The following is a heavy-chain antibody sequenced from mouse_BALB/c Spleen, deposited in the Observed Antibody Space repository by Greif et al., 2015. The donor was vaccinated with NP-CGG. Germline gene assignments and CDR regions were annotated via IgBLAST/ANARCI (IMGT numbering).Heavy chain of an antibody. CDR1: GYAFSSYW. CDR3: ARRGFTTVGEDSFDY. CDR2: IYPGDGDT. V-gene: IGHV1-80*01. D-gene: IGHD1-1*01. Sequence: QVQLQQSGAELVRPGSSVKISCKASGYAFSSYWMNWVKQRPGQGLEWIGQIYPGDGDTNYNGKFKGKATLTADKSSSTAYMQLSSLTSEESAVYFCARRGFTTVGEDSFDYWGQGTTLTVSS. J-gene: IGHJ2*01.